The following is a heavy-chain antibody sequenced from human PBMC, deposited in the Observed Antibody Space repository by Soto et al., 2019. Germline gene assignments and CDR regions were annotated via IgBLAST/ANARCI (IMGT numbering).Heavy chain of an antibody. CDR3: AAPLRGWFDP. Sequence: SETLSLTCAVYGGSFSGYYWSWIRQPPGKGLEWIGEINHSGSTNYNPSLKSRVTISVDTSKNQFSLKLSSVTAADTAVYYCAAPLRGWFDPWGQGTLVTVS. J-gene: IGHJ5*02. V-gene: IGHV4-34*01. CDR1: GGSFSGYY. CDR2: INHSGST.